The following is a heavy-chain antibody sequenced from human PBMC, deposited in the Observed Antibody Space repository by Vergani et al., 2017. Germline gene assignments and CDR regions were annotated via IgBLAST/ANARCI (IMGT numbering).Heavy chain of an antibody. D-gene: IGHD6-19*01. J-gene: IGHJ6*02. CDR1: GFSVSNSG. Sequence: QVQLVESGGGVVQPGGSLRLSCVASGFSVSNSGMHWVRQTPGKGLEWVAFIWYDGSNKYYADSVKGRFTISRDNSKNTLYLQMNSLRAEDTAVYYCARQVAVAGKWWGPYYYYGMDVWGQGTTVTVSS. CDR3: ARQVAVAGKWWGPYYYYGMDV. V-gene: IGHV3-33*01. CDR2: IWYDGSNK.